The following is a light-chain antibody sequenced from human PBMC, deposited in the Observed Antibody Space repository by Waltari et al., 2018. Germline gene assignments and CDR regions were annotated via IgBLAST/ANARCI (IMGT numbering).Light chain of an antibody. Sequence: EIVLTQSPGTLSLSQGESATLSCRASQSVSRSLAWYQQKPGQAPRLLIYGASNRAAGIPDRFSGSGSGTDFSLTISRLEPEDFAVYYCQHYVRLPATFGQGTKVEIK. CDR2: GAS. V-gene: IGKV3-20*01. J-gene: IGKJ1*01. CDR1: QSVSRS. CDR3: QHYVRLPAT.